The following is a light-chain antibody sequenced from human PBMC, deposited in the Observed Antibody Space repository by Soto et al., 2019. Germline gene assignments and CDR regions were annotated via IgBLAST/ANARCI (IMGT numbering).Light chain of an antibody. J-gene: IGKJ1*01. Sequence: EVEMTQSPGTLSVSAGESATLSCRASRSVSSNVAWYQQKPGQAPRLVIYGASTRATGIPARYSVSGYGTEFSVTISSLHAEHCDGYVCQQYNDRPKTFGQGTKVEI. CDR3: QQYNDRPKT. V-gene: IGKV3-15*01. CDR2: GAS. CDR1: RSVSSN.